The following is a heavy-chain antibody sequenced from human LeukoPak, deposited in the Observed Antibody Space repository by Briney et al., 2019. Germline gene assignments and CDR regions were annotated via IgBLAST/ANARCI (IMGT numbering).Heavy chain of an antibody. Sequence: HWASVKVSCKASGYTFTGYYMHWVRQAPGQGLEWMGWINPNSGGTNYAQKFQGRVTMTRDTSISTAYMELSRLRSDDTAVYYCARDQGGIYYDSSGYPLDYWGQGTLVTVSS. CDR3: ARDQGGIYYDSSGYPLDY. V-gene: IGHV1-2*02. J-gene: IGHJ4*02. D-gene: IGHD3-22*01. CDR2: INPNSGGT. CDR1: GYTFTGYY.